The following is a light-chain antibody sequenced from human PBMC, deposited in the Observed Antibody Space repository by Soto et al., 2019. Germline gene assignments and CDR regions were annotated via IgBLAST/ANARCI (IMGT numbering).Light chain of an antibody. CDR3: QQYGNSPVT. V-gene: IGKV3-20*01. Sequence: EVVMTQSPGTLSLSPGERATLSCWANQSVASNLVWYQQKPGQAPRLLIYGASRRPTAIPDRFSGSGSGTDFTLTITRLEPEDFAVYYCQQYGNSPVTFGRGTRLQIK. J-gene: IGKJ2*01. CDR1: QSVASN. CDR2: GAS.